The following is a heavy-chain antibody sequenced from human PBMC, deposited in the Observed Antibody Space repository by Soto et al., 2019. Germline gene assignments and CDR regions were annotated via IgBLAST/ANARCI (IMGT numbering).Heavy chain of an antibody. CDR2: IDPSDSYT. D-gene: IGHD5-12*01. CDR1: GYTFTGHW. J-gene: IGHJ4*02. CDR3: TRHTGYDSSLDY. V-gene: IGHV5-10-1*01. Sequence: GESLKISCQGSGYTFTGHWISWVRQMPGKGLEWMGRIDPSDSYTDYSPTVQGHVTMSADRSINTAYLQWSSLQASDTAVYYCTRHTGYDSSLDYWGQGTLVTVSS.